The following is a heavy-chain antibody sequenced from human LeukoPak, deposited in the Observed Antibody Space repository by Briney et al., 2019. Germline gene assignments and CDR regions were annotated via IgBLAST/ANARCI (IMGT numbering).Heavy chain of an antibody. CDR2: INPSDGST. J-gene: IGHJ4*02. V-gene: IGHV1-46*01. CDR3: ARVDETFGLIGDY. CDR1: GYTFSSYF. D-gene: IGHD2/OR15-2a*01. Sequence: ASVKVSCKASGYTFSSYFMHWVRQAPGQGLEWMGIINPSDGSTSYARELQGRVTMTRDTSTGTVYMELSGLRSEDTAVYYCARVDETFGLIGDYWGQGTLVTVSS.